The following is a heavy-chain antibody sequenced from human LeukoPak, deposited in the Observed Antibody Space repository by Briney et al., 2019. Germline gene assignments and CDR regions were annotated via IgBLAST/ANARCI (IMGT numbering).Heavy chain of an antibody. CDR2: ISGSGGGT. CDR3: AKHYWNYGPEYYFDY. V-gene: IGHV3-23*01. Sequence: GGSLRLSCAASGFTFSSYAMSWVRQAPGKGLEWVSAISGSGGGTYYADSVKGRFTISRDNSKNTLYLQMNSLRAEDTAVYYCAKHYWNYGPEYYFDYWGQGTLVTVSS. CDR1: GFTFSSYA. J-gene: IGHJ4*02. D-gene: IGHD1-7*01.